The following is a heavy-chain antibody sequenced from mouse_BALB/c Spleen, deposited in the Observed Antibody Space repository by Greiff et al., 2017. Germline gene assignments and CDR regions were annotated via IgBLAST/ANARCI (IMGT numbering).Heavy chain of an antibody. Sequence: QVQLKQSGPQLVRPGASVKISCKASGYSFTSYWMHWVKQRPGQGLEWIGMIDPSDSETRLNQKFKDKATLTVDKSSSTAYMQLSSPTSEDSAVYYCARSTYYRDYAMDYWGQGTSVTVSS. J-gene: IGHJ4*01. CDR2: IDPSDSET. CDR1: GYSFTSYW. CDR3: ARSTYYRDYAMDY. V-gene: IGHV1S126*01. D-gene: IGHD2-14*01.